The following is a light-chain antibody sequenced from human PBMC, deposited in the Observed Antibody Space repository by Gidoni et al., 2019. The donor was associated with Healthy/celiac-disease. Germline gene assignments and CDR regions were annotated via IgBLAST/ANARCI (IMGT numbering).Light chain of an antibody. V-gene: IGKV2-28*01. Sequence: DIVMTQSPLSLPVTPGGPASISCRSSQCLLHRNGYNYLDWYLQKPGQSPQLLIYLGSNRASGVPDRFSGSGSGTDFTLKISRVEAEDVGVYYCMQALQTPWTFGQGTKVEIK. J-gene: IGKJ1*01. CDR2: LGS. CDR3: MQALQTPWT. CDR1: QCLLHRNGYNY.